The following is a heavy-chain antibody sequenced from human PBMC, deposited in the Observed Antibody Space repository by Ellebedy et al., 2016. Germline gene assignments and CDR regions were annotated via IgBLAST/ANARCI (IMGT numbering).Heavy chain of an antibody. J-gene: IGHJ4*02. V-gene: IGHV4-30-2*01. CDR1: GGSISSSSYY. CDR2: IYHSGST. D-gene: IGHD2-15*01. Sequence: LRLXXTVSGGSISSSSYYWSWIRQPPGKGLEWIGYIYHSGSTYYNPSLKSRVTISVDRSKNQFSLKLSSVTAADTAVYYCARAPPYCSGGSCYPDYWGQGTLVTVSS. CDR3: ARAPPYCSGGSCYPDY.